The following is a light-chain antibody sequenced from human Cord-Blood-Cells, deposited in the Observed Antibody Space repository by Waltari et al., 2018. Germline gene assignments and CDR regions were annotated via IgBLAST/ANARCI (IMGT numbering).Light chain of an antibody. J-gene: IGKJ1*01. Sequence: EIVMTQSPATLSVSPGERATLYCRASQSVSSNLAWYQQKPGQAPRLLIYGSSTRATGIPASFSGSGSVTEFTLTISSLQSEDVAVYYCQQYNNWPPWTFGQGTKVEIK. CDR2: GSS. V-gene: IGKV3-15*01. CDR3: QQYNNWPPWT. CDR1: QSVSSN.